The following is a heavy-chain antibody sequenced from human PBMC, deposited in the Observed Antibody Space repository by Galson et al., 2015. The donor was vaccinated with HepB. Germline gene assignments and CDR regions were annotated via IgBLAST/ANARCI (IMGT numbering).Heavy chain of an antibody. V-gene: IGHV3-48*01. CDR3: VRGEDAIMAGFSFTGDTRGMVV. CDR2: ISSSSTDI. J-gene: IGHJ6*01. Sequence: SLRLSCAASGFIFSYYRMNWVRQAPGKGLQWVSHISSSSTDIYYADSVKGRFTMSRDNAKNSLYLQMNNVRAEDTAVYYCVRGEDAIMAGFSFTGDTRGMVVWRQGTTVSV. CDR1: GFIFSYYR. D-gene: IGHD2-21*01.